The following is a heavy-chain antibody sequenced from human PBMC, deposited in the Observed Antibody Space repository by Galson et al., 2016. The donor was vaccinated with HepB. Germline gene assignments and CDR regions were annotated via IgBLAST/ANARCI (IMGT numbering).Heavy chain of an antibody. CDR2: INRDGGRT. CDR3: TRESTLAYTGGFDL. Sequence: SLRLSCAASDFSFSSYLMHWVRQVPGKGLEWVSRINRDGGRTGNTDFAKGRFTITRDNAVKTLFLQMSSLRVEDTATYYCTRESTLAYTGGFDLWGHGTFVIVSS. V-gene: IGHV3-74*01. CDR1: DFSFSSYL. J-gene: IGHJ3*01. D-gene: IGHD1-1*01.